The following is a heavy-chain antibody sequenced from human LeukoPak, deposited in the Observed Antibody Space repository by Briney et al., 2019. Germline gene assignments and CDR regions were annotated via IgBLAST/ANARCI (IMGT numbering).Heavy chain of an antibody. CDR3: ARHASYYYDSSGYPRMDV. V-gene: IGHV4-59*08. CDR2: IYYSGST. Sequence: PSETLSLTCTVSGGSISSYYWSWIRQPPGKGLEWIGYIYYSGSTNYNPSLKSRVTISEDTSKNQFSLKLSSVTAADTAVYYCARHASYYYDSSGYPRMDVWGKGTTVTVSS. J-gene: IGHJ6*04. CDR1: GGSISSYY. D-gene: IGHD3-22*01.